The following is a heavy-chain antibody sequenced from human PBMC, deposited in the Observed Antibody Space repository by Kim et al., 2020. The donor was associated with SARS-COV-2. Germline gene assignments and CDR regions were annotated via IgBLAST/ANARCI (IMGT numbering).Heavy chain of an antibody. Sequence: SETLSLTCAVSGGSISSGAYSWSWIRQPPGKGLEWIGYIYHSGTTYYNPSLRSRVTISMDRSKNQFSLKLNSVTAADTAVYYCARRWERYGHSCDYWGRGTRVTVSS. D-gene: IGHD1-1*01. CDR2: IYHSGTT. V-gene: IGHV4-30-2*01. CDR1: GGSISSGAYS. CDR3: ARRWERYGHSCDY. J-gene: IGHJ4*02.